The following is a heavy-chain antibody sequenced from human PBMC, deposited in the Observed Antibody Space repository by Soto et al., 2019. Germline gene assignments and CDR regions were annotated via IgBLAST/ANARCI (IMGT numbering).Heavy chain of an antibody. J-gene: IGHJ3*02. CDR3: AKDISLEYSYGYAFDI. D-gene: IGHD5-18*01. CDR2: ISWNSGSI. Sequence: GGSLRLSCAASGFTFDDYAMHWVRQAPGKGLEWVSGISWNSGSIGYADSVKGRFTISRDNAKNSLYLQMNSLRAEDTALYYCAKDISLEYSYGYAFDIWGHGTMVTVSS. CDR1: GFTFDDYA. V-gene: IGHV3-9*01.